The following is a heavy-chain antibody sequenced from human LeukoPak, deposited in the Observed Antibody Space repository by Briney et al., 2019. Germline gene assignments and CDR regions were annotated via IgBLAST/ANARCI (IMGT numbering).Heavy chain of an antibody. CDR1: GFTFNNYG. V-gene: IGHV3-30*02. J-gene: IGHJ4*02. D-gene: IGHD1-26*01. Sequence: PGGSLRLSCAASGFTFNNYGMHWVRQAPGKGLEWVALIQPDGNHKYYADSVKGRFTVSRDNSKSTLYLQLSSLRAEDTAVYYCAKRDRETEFDYWGQRTLVTVSS. CDR2: IQPDGNHK. CDR3: AKRDRETEFDY.